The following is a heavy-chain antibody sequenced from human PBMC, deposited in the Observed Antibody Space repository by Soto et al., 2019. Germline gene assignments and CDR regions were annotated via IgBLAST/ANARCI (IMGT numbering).Heavy chain of an antibody. Sequence: PGASQTISCQVSGYPFTSYCISWVRPMPGKGLEWMGRIDPSDSYTRYSPSFQGQVTISADKSISTAYLQGSSLKASDTYKYYCARLRSDILGMDVWGQETKVTVS. CDR1: GYPFTSYC. CDR2: IDPSDSYT. CDR3: ARLRSDILGMDV. D-gene: IGHD3-9*01. V-gene: IGHV5-10-1*04. J-gene: IGHJ6*02.